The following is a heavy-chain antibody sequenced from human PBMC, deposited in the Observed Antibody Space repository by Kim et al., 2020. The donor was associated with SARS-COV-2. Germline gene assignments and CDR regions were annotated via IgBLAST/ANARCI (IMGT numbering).Heavy chain of an antibody. V-gene: IGHV4-31*03. CDR3: ARLTAGYFYYYFINV. CDR1: GGSISSRGHY. J-gene: IGHJ6*03. D-gene: IGHD3-16*01. Sequence: SETLSLTCTVSGGSISSRGHYWSWIHQLPGKGLESIGYIYSSGSTYYDPSLISRVSISVDTSKNQFSLKLSSVTAADTAVYYCARLTAGYFYYYFINVWG. CDR2: IYSSGST.